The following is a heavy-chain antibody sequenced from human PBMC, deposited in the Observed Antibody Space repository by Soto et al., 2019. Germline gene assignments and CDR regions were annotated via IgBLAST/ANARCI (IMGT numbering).Heavy chain of an antibody. Sequence: ASVKVSCKASGDTFTSYAMHWVRQAPGQRLEWMGWINAGNGNTKYSQKFQGRVTITSDTSASTAYMELSSLRSEDTAVYYCAREYYGSGSYLGYFQHWGQGTLVTVSS. CDR2: INAGNGNT. V-gene: IGHV1-3*01. D-gene: IGHD3-10*01. CDR1: GDTFTSYA. CDR3: AREYYGSGSYLGYFQH. J-gene: IGHJ1*01.